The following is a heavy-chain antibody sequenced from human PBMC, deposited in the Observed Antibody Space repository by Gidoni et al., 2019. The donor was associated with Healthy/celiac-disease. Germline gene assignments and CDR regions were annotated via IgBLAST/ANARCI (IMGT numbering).Heavy chain of an antibody. J-gene: IGHJ4*02. D-gene: IGHD6-13*01. V-gene: IGHV3-7*01. Sequence: GSEKYYVDSVKGRFTISRDNAKNSLYLQMNSLRAEDTAVYYCARTRLAAACFDYWGQGTLVTVSS. CDR3: ARTRLAAACFDY. CDR2: GSEK.